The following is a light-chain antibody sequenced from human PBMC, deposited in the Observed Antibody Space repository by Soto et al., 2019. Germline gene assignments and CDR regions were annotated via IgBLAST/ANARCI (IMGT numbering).Light chain of an antibody. J-gene: IGKJ4*01. CDR2: AAS. CDR3: QQSYSTPHLT. V-gene: IGKV1-39*01. Sequence: DIQMTQSPSSLSASVGDRVTITCRASQSISSYLNWYQQKPGKAPKLLIYAASSLQSGVPSRFSGSGSGTDFTLTISSLQPEDFATYYCQQSYSTPHLTFGGGTKVESK. CDR1: QSISSY.